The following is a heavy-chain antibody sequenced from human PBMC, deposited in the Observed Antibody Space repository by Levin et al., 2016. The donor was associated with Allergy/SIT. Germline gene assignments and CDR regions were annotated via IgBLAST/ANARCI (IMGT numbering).Heavy chain of an antibody. CDR1: GFTFSASA. D-gene: IGHD4-23*01. V-gene: IGHV3-73*01. CDR3: TRWAVEGPPFDN. J-gene: IGHJ4*02. CDR2: SRSKTNSYAT. Sequence: GESLKISCAASGFTFSASAMHWVRQASGKGLEWVGRSRSKTNSYATTYAASVQGRFTISRDESKNTVYLQMNSLKTEDTAVYYCTRWAVEGPPFDNWGQGTLVTVSS.